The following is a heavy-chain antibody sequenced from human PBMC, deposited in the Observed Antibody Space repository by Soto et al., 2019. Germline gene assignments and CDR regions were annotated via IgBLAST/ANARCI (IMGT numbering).Heavy chain of an antibody. V-gene: IGHV3-66*01. Sequence: GGSLRLSCAASGFTVSSNYMSWVRQAPGKGLEWVSVIYSGGSTYYADSVKGRFTISRDNSKNTLYLQMNSLRAEDTAVYYCASARLGDAFDIWGQGTMVTVSS. D-gene: IGHD7-27*01. CDR1: GFTVSSNY. CDR3: ASARLGDAFDI. CDR2: IYSGGST. J-gene: IGHJ3*02.